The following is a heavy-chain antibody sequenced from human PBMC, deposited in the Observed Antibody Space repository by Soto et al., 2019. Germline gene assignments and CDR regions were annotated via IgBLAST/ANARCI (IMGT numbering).Heavy chain of an antibody. CDR1: GFSLTTSGVG. D-gene: IGHD3-3*01. Sequence: QITLNESGPTVVKPAETLTLTCTFSGFSLTTSGVGVGWIRQSPGTAPEWLALIYWDDDKRSSASLQSRLTITKETAKNXVVLTMASVDPADTATYYCAHRILRTVFGLVTTTAIYFDFWGQGTPVVVSS. CDR3: AHRILRTVFGLVTTTAIYFDF. J-gene: IGHJ4*02. CDR2: IYWDDDK. V-gene: IGHV2-5*02.